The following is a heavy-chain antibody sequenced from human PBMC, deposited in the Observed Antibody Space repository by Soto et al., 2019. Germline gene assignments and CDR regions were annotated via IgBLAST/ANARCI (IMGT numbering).Heavy chain of an antibody. CDR3: ARTGGRSASQPTYDFDI. J-gene: IGHJ3*02. CDR1: GFTVSSNY. D-gene: IGHD1-26*01. V-gene: IGHV3-53*01. CDR2: IYSGGST. Sequence: VGSLRLSCAASGFTVSSNYMSWVRQAPGKGLEWVSVIYSGGSTYYADSVKGRFTISRDNSKNTLYLQMNSLRAEDTAVYYCARTGGRSASQPTYDFDIWGQGTMVTVSS.